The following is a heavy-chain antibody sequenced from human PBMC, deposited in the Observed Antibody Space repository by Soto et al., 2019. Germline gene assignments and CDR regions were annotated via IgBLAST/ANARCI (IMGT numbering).Heavy chain of an antibody. CDR2: ISGSGGSP. D-gene: IGHD3-9*01. V-gene: IGHV3-23*01. Sequence: GKGLEWVSAISGSGGSPYYADSVKGRFTISRDNSKNTLYLQMNSLRAEDTAVYFFQTEDGIRYSVPVSAFLLNRSSDL. J-gene: IGHJ2*01. CDR3: QTEDGIRYSVPVSAFLLNRSSDL.